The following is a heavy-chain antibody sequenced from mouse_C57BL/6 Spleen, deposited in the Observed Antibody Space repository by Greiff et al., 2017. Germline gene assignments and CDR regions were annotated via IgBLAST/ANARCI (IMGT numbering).Heavy chain of an antibody. CDR3: ARGYYGSSPPYYAMDY. J-gene: IGHJ4*01. V-gene: IGHV1-59*01. D-gene: IGHD1-1*01. CDR2: IDPSDSYT. Sequence: QVQLQQPGAELVRPGTSVKLSCKASGYTFTSYWMHWVKQRPGQGLEWIGVIDPSDSYTNYNQKFKGKATLTVDTSSSTAYMQLSSLTSEDSAVYYCARGYYGSSPPYYAMDYWGQGTSVTVSS. CDR1: GYTFTSYW.